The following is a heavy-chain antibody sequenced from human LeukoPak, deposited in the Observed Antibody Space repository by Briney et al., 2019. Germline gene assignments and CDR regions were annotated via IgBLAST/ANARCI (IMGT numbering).Heavy chain of an antibody. V-gene: IGHV4-34*01. Sequence: KPSETLSLTCAVYGGSFSGYYWSWIRQPPGKGLEWIGEMNHSGSTNSNPSLKSRVTISVDTSKTQFSLKLSSVTDADTAVYYCARGAGQIVVVPAAISASGYYYMDVWGKGTTVTVSS. CDR1: GGSFSGYY. J-gene: IGHJ6*03. CDR2: MNHSGST. CDR3: ARGAGQIVVVPAAISASGYYYMDV. D-gene: IGHD2-2*01.